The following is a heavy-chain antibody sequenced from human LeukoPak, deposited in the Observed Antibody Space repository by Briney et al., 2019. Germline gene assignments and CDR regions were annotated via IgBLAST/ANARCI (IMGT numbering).Heavy chain of an antibody. J-gene: IGHJ4*02. CDR1: GYTFTGYY. V-gene: IGHV1-18*04. CDR3: ARAVAVAGTNDY. Sequence: GASVKVSCKASGYTFTGYYMHWVRQAPGQGLEWMGWISAYNGNTNYAQKLQGRVTMTTDTSTSTAYMELRSLRSDDTAVYYCARAVAVAGTNDYWGQGTLVTVSS. D-gene: IGHD6-19*01. CDR2: ISAYNGNT.